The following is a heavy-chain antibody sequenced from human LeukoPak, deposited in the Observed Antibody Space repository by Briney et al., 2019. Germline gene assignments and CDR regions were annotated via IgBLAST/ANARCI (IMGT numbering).Heavy chain of an antibody. CDR3: ARGGNYYGSGSYSNFDY. V-gene: IGHV4-59*01. CDR2: IYYSGST. D-gene: IGHD3-10*01. J-gene: IGHJ4*02. CDR1: GGSISSYY. Sequence: PSETLSLTCTVSGGSISSYYWSWIRQPPGKGREWIGYIYYSGSTNYNPSLKSRVTISVGTSKNQFSLKLSSVTAADTAVYYCARGGNYYGSGSYSNFDYWGRGTLVTVSS.